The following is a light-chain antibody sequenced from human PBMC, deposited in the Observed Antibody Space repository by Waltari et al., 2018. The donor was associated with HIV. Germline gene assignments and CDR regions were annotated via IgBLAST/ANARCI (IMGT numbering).Light chain of an antibody. CDR2: QDR. Sequence: SYELTQPPSMSVSPGQTASITCSGDKLGDKYVCWYQQRPGQSPVMVMYQDRGRPSGVPERFSGSISGNTASLTISGTQPLDEADYYCQVWDNNNAVFGGGTKLTVL. J-gene: IGLJ2*01. V-gene: IGLV3-1*01. CDR3: QVWDNNNAV. CDR1: KLGDKY.